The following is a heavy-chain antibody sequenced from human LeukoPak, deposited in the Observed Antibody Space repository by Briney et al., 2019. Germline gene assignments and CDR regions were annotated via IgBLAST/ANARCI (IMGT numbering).Heavy chain of an antibody. CDR3: ARVDLRAAYFDY. J-gene: IGHJ4*02. Sequence: SETLSLTCTVSGGSISSYYWSWIRQPAGKGLEWIGRIYTSGSTGYDPSLKSRVTMSVDTSKNQFSLKLSSVTAADTAVYYCARVDLRAAYFDYWGQGTLVTVSS. V-gene: IGHV4-4*07. D-gene: IGHD2-15*01. CDR1: GGSISSYY. CDR2: IYTSGST.